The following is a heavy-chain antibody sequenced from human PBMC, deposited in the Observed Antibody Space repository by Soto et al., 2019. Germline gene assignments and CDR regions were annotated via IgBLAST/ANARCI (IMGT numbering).Heavy chain of an antibody. Sequence: SETLSLTCTVSGGSISSRGYYWSWIRQHPGKGLEWIGYIYYSGSTYYNPSLKSRVTISVDTSKNQFSLKLSSVTAADTAVYYCARTALEWLLHNWFDPWGQGTLVTVSS. CDR1: GGSISSRGYY. CDR2: IYYSGST. J-gene: IGHJ5*02. V-gene: IGHV4-31*03. D-gene: IGHD3-3*01. CDR3: ARTALEWLLHNWFDP.